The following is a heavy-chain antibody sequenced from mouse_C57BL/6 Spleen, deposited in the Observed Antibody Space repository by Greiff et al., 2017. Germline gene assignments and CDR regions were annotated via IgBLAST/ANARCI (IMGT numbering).Heavy chain of an antibody. CDR2: IYPGDGDT. J-gene: IGHJ4*01. Sequence: VQLQESGAELVKPGASVKFSCKASGYAFSSYWMNWVKQRPGKGLEWIGQIYPGDGDTNYTGQFKGKATLTANKSSSTAYMQLSILTSENSAVYCCGRRGSYAMDYWGQGTSVTVSS. CDR3: GRRGSYAMDY. D-gene: IGHD1-1*01. CDR1: GYAFSSYW. V-gene: IGHV1-80*01.